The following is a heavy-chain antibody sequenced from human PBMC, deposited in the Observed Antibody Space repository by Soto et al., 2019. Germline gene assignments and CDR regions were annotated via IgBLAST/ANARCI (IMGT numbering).Heavy chain of an antibody. CDR1: GDSIGSGGYY. CDR2: IYYSGTT. CDR3: ARHFSVDYFDY. J-gene: IGHJ4*02. V-gene: IGHV4-31*03. Sequence: PSVTLPLTCTVSGDSIGSGGYYWYWIRQHPGKGLEWIGYIYYSGTTYYNPSLKSRVTISVDRSKNQFSLKLSSVTAADTAVYYCARHFSVDYFDYWGQGALVTVSS.